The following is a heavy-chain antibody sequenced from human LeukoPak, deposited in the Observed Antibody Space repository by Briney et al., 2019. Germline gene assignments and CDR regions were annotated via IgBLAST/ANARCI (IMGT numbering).Heavy chain of an antibody. D-gene: IGHD2-21*02. CDR1: GYTFTSYD. Sequence: SVKVSCKASGYTFTSYDINWVRQATGQGLEWMGWMNPNSGNTGYAQKFQGRVTMTRNTSISTAYMELSSLRSEDTAVYYCARSRSLAYCGGDCYFDFDYWGQGTLVTVSS. CDR3: ARSRSLAYCGGDCYFDFDY. J-gene: IGHJ4*02. CDR2: MNPNSGNT. V-gene: IGHV1-8*01.